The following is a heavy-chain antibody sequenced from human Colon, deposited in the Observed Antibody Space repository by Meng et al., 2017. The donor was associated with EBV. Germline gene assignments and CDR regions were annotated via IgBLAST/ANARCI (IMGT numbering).Heavy chain of an antibody. J-gene: IGHJ4*02. V-gene: IGHV4-28*01. Sequence: QVQLQESGPGLVKPSDTLSLTCAVSGYSISSSNWWGWIRQPPGKGLEWIGYIYYSGSTYYNPSLKSRVTMSVDTSKNQFSLKLSSVTAADTAVYYCGRPHLISVAGHFDYWGQGTLVTVSS. CDR3: GRPHLISVAGHFDY. CDR1: GYSISSSNW. D-gene: IGHD6-19*01. CDR2: IYYSGST.